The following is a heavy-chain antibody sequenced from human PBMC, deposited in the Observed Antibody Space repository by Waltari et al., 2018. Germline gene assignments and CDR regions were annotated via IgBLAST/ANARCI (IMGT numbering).Heavy chain of an antibody. J-gene: IGHJ5*02. CDR3: ARGSRESVFGVVTRFDP. Sequence: QVQLQQWGAGLLTPSETLSLTCAVYGGSFSGYYWSWSRQPPGKGLEWIGEINHSGSTNYNPSLKSRVTISVDTSKNQFSLKLSSVTAADTAVYYCARGSRESVFGVVTRFDPWGQGTLVTVSS. D-gene: IGHD3-3*01. CDR2: INHSGST. V-gene: IGHV4-34*01. CDR1: GGSFSGYY.